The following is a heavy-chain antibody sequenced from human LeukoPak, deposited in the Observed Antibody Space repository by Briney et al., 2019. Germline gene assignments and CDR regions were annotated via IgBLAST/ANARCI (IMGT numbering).Heavy chain of an antibody. CDR3: ARAPTRTVVEAEDDY. V-gene: IGHV3-7*01. CDR2: IKQDGSEK. CDR1: GFTFSSYW. D-gene: IGHD2-15*01. Sequence: PGGSLRLSCAASGFTFSSYWMSWVRQAPGKGLEWVANIKQDGSEKYYVDSVKGRFTISRDNAKNSLYLQMNSLRAEDTAVYYCARAPTRTVVEAEDDYWGQGTLVTVSS. J-gene: IGHJ4*02.